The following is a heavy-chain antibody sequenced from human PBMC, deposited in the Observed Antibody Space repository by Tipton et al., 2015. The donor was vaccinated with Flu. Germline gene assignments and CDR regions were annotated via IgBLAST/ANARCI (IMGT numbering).Heavy chain of an antibody. CDR1: GGSISSYY. CDR3: ARHSVGEYSSASVWD. J-gene: IGHJ4*02. D-gene: IGHD6-6*01. V-gene: IGHV4-59*08. CDR2: IYYSRST. Sequence: TLSLTCTVSGGSISSYYWSWIRQPAGKGLEWIGYIYYSRSTNYNPSLKSRLTITVDTTKNQFPLQLSSVTAADTAVYYCARHSVGEYSSASVWDWGQGTLVTVSS.